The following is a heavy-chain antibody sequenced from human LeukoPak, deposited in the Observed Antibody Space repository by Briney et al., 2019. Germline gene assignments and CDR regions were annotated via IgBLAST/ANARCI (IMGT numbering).Heavy chain of an antibody. V-gene: IGHV1-2*02. CDR2: INPNSGGT. CDR1: GYTFTSYY. CDR3: ARHHGWWEYCSGGSCYTSTHWFDP. D-gene: IGHD2-15*01. J-gene: IGHJ5*02. Sequence: ASVKVSCKASGYTFTSYYMHWVRQAPGQGLEWMGWINPNSGGTNYAQKLQGRVPMTRDTTIIEAYMELSRLRSDDTAVYYSARHHGWWEYCSGGSCYTSTHWFDPWGQGTLVTVSS.